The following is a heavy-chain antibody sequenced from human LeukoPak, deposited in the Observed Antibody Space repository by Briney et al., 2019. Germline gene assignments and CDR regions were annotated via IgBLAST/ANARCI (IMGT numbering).Heavy chain of an antibody. V-gene: IGHV4-59*08. CDR2: IYNSGST. D-gene: IGHD1-26*01. J-gene: IGHJ6*03. CDR1: GGSISTYY. Sequence: SETLSLTCTVSGGSISTYYWSWIRQPPGKGLEWIGYIYNSGSTNYNPSLKSRVTISVDTSKNQFSLKLSSVTAADTAVYFCARQNGGSWNYYYYMDVWGKGATVTVSS. CDR3: ARQNGGSWNYYYYMDV.